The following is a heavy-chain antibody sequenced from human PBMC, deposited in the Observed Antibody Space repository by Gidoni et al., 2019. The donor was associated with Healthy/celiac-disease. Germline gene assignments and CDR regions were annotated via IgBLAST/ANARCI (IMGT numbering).Heavy chain of an antibody. CDR2: ISYDGSNK. CDR1: GLTFSSYG. CDR3: AKDRDSSSWATFYDY. Sequence: QVQLLESGGGVVQPGRSLRLSCAASGLTFSSYGMHWVRQAPGKGLEWVAVISYDGSNKYYADSVKGRFTISRDNSKNTLYLQMNSLRAEDTAVYYCAKDRDSSSWATFYDYWGQGTLVTVSS. J-gene: IGHJ4*02. D-gene: IGHD6-13*01. V-gene: IGHV3-30*18.